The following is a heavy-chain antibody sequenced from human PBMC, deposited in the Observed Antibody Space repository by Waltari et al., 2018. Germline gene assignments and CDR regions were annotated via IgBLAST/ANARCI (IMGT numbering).Heavy chain of an antibody. CDR2: INHSGST. D-gene: IGHD2-2*01. V-gene: IGHV4-34*01. J-gene: IGHJ4*02. CDR3: ARGPGYCSSTSCSPFDY. Sequence: QVQLQQWGAGLLKRSETLSLTCAVYGGSFSGYYWRWLRQLPGKGLGWIGEINHSGSTNYNPSLKSRVTISVDTSKNQFSLKLSSVTAADTAVYYCARGPGYCSSTSCSPFDYWGQGTLVTVSS. CDR1: GGSFSGYY.